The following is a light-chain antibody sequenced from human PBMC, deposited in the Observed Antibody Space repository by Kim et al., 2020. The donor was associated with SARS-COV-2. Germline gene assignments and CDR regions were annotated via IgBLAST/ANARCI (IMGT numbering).Light chain of an antibody. J-gene: IGKJ4*01. CDR2: GAS. Sequence: EIVLTQSPGTLSLSAGEGATLSCRASQSVSSTYLAWYQQKPGQAPRLLIYGASSRATGIPDRFSGSGFGTDFSLTISRLEPEDFAVYYWQQYASSPYTFGGGTKLEIK. CDR1: QSVSSTY. CDR3: QQYASSPYT. V-gene: IGKV3-20*01.